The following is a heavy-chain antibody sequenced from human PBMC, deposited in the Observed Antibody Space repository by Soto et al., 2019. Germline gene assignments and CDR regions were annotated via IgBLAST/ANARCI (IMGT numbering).Heavy chain of an antibody. J-gene: IGHJ4*02. CDR2: ISGSGFTT. D-gene: IGHD2-15*01. CDR3: PRPSACAGGSSPWAIDC. V-gene: IGHV3-23*01. Sequence: PGGTLRLSCSVSGCPFTTYAMNSFRHPPGAGLEWGSTISGSGFTTYYADSVQGRFPISRDNSKNTVYLHTKSMRAEDSAVYYCPRPSACAGGSSPWAIDCWGQGTRVTVSS. CDR1: GCPFTTYA.